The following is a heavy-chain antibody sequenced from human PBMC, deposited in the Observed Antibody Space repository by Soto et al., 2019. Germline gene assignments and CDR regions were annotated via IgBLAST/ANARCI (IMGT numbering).Heavy chain of an antibody. Sequence: PGVSLRLSCAASGFTFSSYAMHWVRQAPGKGLEWVAVISYDGSNKYYADSVKGRFTISRDNSKNTLYLQMNSLRAEDTAVYYCARDLRIFGVVINAFDIWGQGTMVTVSS. D-gene: IGHD3-3*01. CDR1: GFTFSSYA. CDR3: ARDLRIFGVVINAFDI. CDR2: ISYDGSNK. J-gene: IGHJ3*02. V-gene: IGHV3-30-3*01.